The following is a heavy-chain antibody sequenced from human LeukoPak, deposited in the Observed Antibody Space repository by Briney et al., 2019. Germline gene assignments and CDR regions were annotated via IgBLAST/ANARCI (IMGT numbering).Heavy chain of an antibody. J-gene: IGHJ4*02. CDR2: ISNSSTTI. D-gene: IGHD3-16*01. CDR3: ARVRHGD. Sequence: PGGSLRLSCTASGFNFRNAWMCWVRQAPGKGLEWVSYISNSSTTIYYADSVKGRFTISRDNAKNSLYLQMNSLRAEDTAVYYCARVRHGDWGQGTLVTVSS. V-gene: IGHV3-11*01. CDR1: GFNFRNAW.